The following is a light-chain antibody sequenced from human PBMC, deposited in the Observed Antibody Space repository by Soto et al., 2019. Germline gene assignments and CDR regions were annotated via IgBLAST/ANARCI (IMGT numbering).Light chain of an antibody. Sequence: DIQLTQSPSFLPASVRDRVTITCRASQDISSSLAWYQQKPGKAPKLLIYTASSLQSGVPSRFSGSGSGTEFTLTISSLQPEDFATYFCQQLNNYPWTFGQGTKVEIK. CDR3: QQLNNYPWT. V-gene: IGKV1-9*01. J-gene: IGKJ1*01. CDR2: TAS. CDR1: QDISSS.